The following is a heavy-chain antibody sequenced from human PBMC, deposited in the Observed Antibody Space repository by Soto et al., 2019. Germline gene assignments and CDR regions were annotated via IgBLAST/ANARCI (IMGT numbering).Heavy chain of an antibody. D-gene: IGHD3-22*01. CDR1: GGSCSDDY. Sequence: SETLSLTCAVYGGSCSDDYWSWVRQPPGKGLEWIGEIHHSGRTNYNPSLKSRVTISVDTSKNQFSLKLSSVTAADSAVYYCARGQEDYHDRSAYYVDVWGQGTTVTVSS. CDR3: ARGQEDYHDRSAYYVDV. CDR2: IHHSGRT. J-gene: IGHJ6*02. V-gene: IGHV4-34*01.